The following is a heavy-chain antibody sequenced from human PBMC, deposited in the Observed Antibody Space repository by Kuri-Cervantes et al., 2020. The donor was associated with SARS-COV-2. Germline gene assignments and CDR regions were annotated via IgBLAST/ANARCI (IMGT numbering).Heavy chain of an antibody. CDR1: GFTLSTYG. CDR2: ISFDGSVE. Sequence: GESLKISCAASGFTLSTYGMFWVRQAPGKGLEWVAVISFDGSVEFYADSVKGRFTISRDNSKNTLYLQMNSLRSEDTAVYYCASAAGSFYGMDVWGQGTTVTVSS. J-gene: IGHJ6*02. D-gene: IGHD6-13*01. V-gene: IGHV3-30*03. CDR3: ASAAGSFYGMDV.